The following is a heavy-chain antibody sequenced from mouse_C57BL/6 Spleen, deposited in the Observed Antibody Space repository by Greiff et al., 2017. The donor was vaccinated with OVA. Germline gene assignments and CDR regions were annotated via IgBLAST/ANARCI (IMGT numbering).Heavy chain of an antibody. CDR1: GYTFTSYW. Sequence: VQLQQPGAELVRPGTSVKLSCKASGYTFTSYWMHWVKQRPGQGLEWIGVIDPSDSYTNYNQKFKGEATLTVDTSSSTAYMQLSSLTSEDSAVYYCARCAVYAMDYWGQGTSVTVSS. CDR3: ARCAVYAMDY. V-gene: IGHV1-59*01. J-gene: IGHJ4*01. CDR2: IDPSDSYT.